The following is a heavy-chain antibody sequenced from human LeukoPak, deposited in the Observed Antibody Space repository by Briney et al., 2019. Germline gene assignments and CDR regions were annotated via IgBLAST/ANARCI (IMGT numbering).Heavy chain of an antibody. D-gene: IGHD6-13*01. CDR2: INHSGST. V-gene: IGHV4-34*01. J-gene: IGHJ4*02. CDR3: ARLTLGSIAAAHYYFDY. CDR1: GGSFSGYY. Sequence: SETLSLTCAVYGGSFSGYYWSWVRQPPGKGLEWIGEINHSGSTNYNPSLKSRVTISVDTSKNQFSLKLSSVTAADTAVYYCARLTLGSIAAAHYYFDYWGQGTLVTVSS.